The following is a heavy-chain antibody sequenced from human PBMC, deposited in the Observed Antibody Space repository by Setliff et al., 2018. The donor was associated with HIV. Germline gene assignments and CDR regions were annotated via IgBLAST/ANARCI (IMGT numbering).Heavy chain of an antibody. Sequence: SETLSLTCTVSGGSINSGHYYWSWIRQHPGKGLEWIGYVHSTGNTYYNPSLKSRPSISVDTSKSHFSLNLISVTAEDAAVYYCARAPGHGAHQGMDVWGQGTTVTVSS. CDR1: GGSINSGHYY. V-gene: IGHV4-31*03. CDR3: ARAPGHGAHQGMDV. CDR2: VHSTGNT. J-gene: IGHJ6*02. D-gene: IGHD4-17*01.